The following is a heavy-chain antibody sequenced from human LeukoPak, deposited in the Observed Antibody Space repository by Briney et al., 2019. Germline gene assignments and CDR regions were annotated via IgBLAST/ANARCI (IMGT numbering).Heavy chain of an antibody. CDR3: ARGRDHAFDI. CDR2: SSASSSDV. CDR1: GLAFSSSA. J-gene: IGHJ3*02. Sequence: GGSLRLSCAASGLAFSSSAMNWVRQTPGKGLEWLSYSSASSSDVYYADSVKGRFTISRDNAKSSLYLQMNSLTAEDTAIYFCARGRDHAFDIWGQGTRVTVSS. V-gene: IGHV3-48*01.